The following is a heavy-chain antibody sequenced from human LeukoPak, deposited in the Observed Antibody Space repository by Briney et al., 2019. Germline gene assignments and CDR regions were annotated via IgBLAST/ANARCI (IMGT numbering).Heavy chain of an antibody. D-gene: IGHD2-2*01. J-gene: IGHJ5*02. CDR3: ARSRTGTSPTSFWFDP. CDR2: IYPGDSDT. Sequence: GESLKISCKGSEYSFTSYWIGWVRQMPGKGLEWMGIIYPGDSDTRYSPSFQGQVTISADKSITTAYLQWSSLKASDTAIYYCARSRTGTSPTSFWFDPWGQGTLVTVSS. V-gene: IGHV5-51*01. CDR1: EYSFTSYW.